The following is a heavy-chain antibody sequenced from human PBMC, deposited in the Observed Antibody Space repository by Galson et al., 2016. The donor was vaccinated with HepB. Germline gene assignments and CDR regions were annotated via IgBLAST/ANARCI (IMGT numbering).Heavy chain of an antibody. CDR2: ISGSGNT. J-gene: IGHJ5*02. CDR1: EFIFSDFA. V-gene: IGHV3-23*01. Sequence: LRLSCAASEFIFSDFAFSWVRQAPGKGLEWLSSISGSGNTNYADSVKGRFIISRDNSKGTLYLEMNSLRAEDTAIYYCARYSSAWSLDTWGQGTLVTVSS. CDR3: ARYSSAWSLDT. D-gene: IGHD6-19*01.